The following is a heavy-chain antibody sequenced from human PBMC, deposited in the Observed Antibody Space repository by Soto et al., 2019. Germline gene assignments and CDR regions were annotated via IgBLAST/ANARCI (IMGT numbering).Heavy chain of an antibody. V-gene: IGHV4-31*03. CDR1: GGSISSGGFS. J-gene: IGHJ6*02. CDR2: IYYSGST. CDR3: AIDLPLGFMTTVNYYGMDV. Sequence: PSETLSITCTVSGGSISSGGFSWSWIRQHTGKGLEWIGYIYYSGSTYYNPSLKSRVTISVDTSKNQFSLKLISVTAADTAVYYCAIDLPLGFMTTVNYYGMDVWGQGTTVTVSS. D-gene: IGHD4-4*01.